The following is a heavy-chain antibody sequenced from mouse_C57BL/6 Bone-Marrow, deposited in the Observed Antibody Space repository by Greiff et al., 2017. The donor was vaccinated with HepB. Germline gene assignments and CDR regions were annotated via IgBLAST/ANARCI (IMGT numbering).Heavy chain of an antibody. CDR2: IYPGSGST. CDR3: ASRVLRRDWYFDV. D-gene: IGHD2-4*01. V-gene: IGHV1-55*01. J-gene: IGHJ1*03. Sequence: VQLQQPGAELVKPGASVKMSCKASGYTFTSYWITWVKQRPGQGLEWIGDIYPGSGSTNYNEKFKSKATLTVDTSSSTAYMQLSSLTSEDSAVYYCASRVLRRDWYFDVWGTGTTVTVSS. CDR1: GYTFTSYW.